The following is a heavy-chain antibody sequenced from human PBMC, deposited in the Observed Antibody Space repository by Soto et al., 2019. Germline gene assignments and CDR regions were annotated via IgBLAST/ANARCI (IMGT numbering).Heavy chain of an antibody. CDR1: GFTFSSYA. D-gene: IGHD4-17*01. Sequence: GGSLRLSCAASGFTFSSYAMHWVRQAPGKGLEWVAVISCDSGNIGYADSVKGRFTISRDNAKNSLYLQMNSLRAEDTALYYCAKGSRRGFSVNYYMDVWGKGTTVTVSS. CDR2: ISCDSGNI. CDR3: AKGSRRGFSVNYYMDV. V-gene: IGHV3-30*18. J-gene: IGHJ6*03.